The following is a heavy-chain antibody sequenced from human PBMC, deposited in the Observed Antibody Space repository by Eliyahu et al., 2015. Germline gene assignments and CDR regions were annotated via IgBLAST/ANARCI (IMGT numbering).Heavy chain of an antibody. D-gene: IGHD3-10*01. V-gene: IGHV3-7*01. CDR2: IKEDGSEK. CDR3: TRDPSASGSYNWFDP. Sequence: QLVXSGGGLVQPGGSLRLSCAAXGFIXXSYWMSWVRQTPGKGLEWVANIKEDGSEKHYVDSVRGXFTISRDNVKNSLYLQMNNLRVEDTAVYYCTRDPSASGSYNWFDPRGQGTPVTVSS. CDR1: GFIXXSYW. J-gene: IGHJ5*02.